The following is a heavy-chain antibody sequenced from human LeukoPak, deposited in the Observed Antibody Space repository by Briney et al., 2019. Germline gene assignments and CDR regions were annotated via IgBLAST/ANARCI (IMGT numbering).Heavy chain of an antibody. J-gene: IGHJ4*02. CDR1: GGSISSSSYY. D-gene: IGHD4-23*01. CDR2: IYYSGST. Sequence: PSETLSLTCTVSGGSISSSSYYWGWIRQPPGKGLEWIGSIYYSGSTYYNPSLKSRVTISVDTSKNQFSLKLSSVTAADTAVYYCARRGLPGGEFDYWGQGTLVTVSS. CDR3: ARRGLPGGEFDY. V-gene: IGHV4-39*01.